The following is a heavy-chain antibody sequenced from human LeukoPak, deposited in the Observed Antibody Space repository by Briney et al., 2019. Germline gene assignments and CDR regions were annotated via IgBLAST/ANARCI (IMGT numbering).Heavy chain of an antibody. D-gene: IGHD4-17*01. Sequence: SETLSLTCTVSGGSISSSSYYWGWIRQPPGKGLEWIGSIYYSGSTYNNPSLKSRVTISVDTSKSQFSLKLSSVTAADTAVYYCARMTTVTMGFYSFDYWGQGTLVTVSS. CDR3: ARMTTVTMGFYSFDY. CDR2: IYYSGST. CDR1: GGSISSSSYY. J-gene: IGHJ4*02. V-gene: IGHV4-39*07.